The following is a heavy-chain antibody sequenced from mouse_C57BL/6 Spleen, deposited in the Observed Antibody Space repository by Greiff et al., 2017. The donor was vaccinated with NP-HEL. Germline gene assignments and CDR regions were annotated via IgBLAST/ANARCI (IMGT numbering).Heavy chain of an antibody. CDR3: TRWDTTVNWYFDV. CDR2: IDPETGGT. J-gene: IGHJ1*03. Sequence: QVQLQQSGAELVRPGASVTLSCKASGYTFTDYEMHWVKQTPVHGLEWIGAIDPETGGTAYNQKFKGKAILTADKSSSTAYMELRGLTSEDSAVYYCTRWDTTVNWYFDVWGTGTTVTVSS. V-gene: IGHV1-15*01. D-gene: IGHD1-1*01. CDR1: GYTFTDYE.